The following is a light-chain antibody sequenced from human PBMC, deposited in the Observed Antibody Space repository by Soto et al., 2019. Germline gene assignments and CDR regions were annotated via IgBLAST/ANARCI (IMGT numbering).Light chain of an antibody. J-gene: IGKJ1*01. V-gene: IGKV1-5*03. Sequence: DIKMDQNTSTLPGSGEERRTSSSRASQTISSWLAWYQQKPGKAPKLLIYKASTLKSGVPSRFIGSGSGTESTLTISSLQPDDLATHYCQHYNSYSEAFGQGTKVDIK. CDR3: QHYNSYSEA. CDR1: QTISSW. CDR2: KAS.